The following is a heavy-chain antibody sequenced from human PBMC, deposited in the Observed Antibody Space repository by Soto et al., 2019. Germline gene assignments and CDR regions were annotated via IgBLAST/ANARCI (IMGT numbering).Heavy chain of an antibody. CDR3: AREDNNWNDGDNAYDI. CDR1: GYTFTSYG. J-gene: IGHJ3*02. CDR2: ISAYNGNT. V-gene: IGHV1-18*01. Sequence: ASVNVSCKASGYTFTSYGISWVRQAPGQGLEWMGWISAYNGNTNYAQKLQGRVTMTTDTSTSTAYMELRSLRSDDTAVYYCAREDNNWNDGDNAYDIWGQSTMVTVSS. D-gene: IGHD1-20*01.